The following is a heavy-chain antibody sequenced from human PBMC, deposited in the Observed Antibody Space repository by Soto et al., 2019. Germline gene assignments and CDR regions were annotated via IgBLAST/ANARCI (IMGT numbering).Heavy chain of an antibody. D-gene: IGHD6-6*01. CDR1: GGTFSSYA. CDR2: IIPLLNTP. Sequence: QVQLVQSGAEVTKPGSSVKVSCRASGGTFSSYAVSWVRQAPGQALEWMGVIIPLLNTPKYVQKFQGRVTITADASATTAYMELSSRRSEDTAVYYCARESSSPNYYYYGMDVWGQGTTVTVAS. J-gene: IGHJ6*02. V-gene: IGHV1-69*01. CDR3: ARESSSPNYYYYGMDV.